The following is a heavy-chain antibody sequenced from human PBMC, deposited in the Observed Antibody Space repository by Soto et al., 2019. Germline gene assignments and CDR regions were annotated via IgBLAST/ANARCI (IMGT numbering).Heavy chain of an antibody. CDR3: ARHGLQYFDWLLSARNWFDP. CDR1: GGSISSGSYY. D-gene: IGHD3-9*01. V-gene: IGHV4-39*01. Sequence: QLQLQESGPGLVKPAETLSLTCTVSGGSISSGSYYWGWIRQPPGKGLEWIGSIYYAGTTYYNPSLKSRVTRSIDTSRDQFSLRLTSVTAADTAVYYCARHGLQYFDWLLSARNWFDPWGQGALVTVSS. CDR2: IYYAGTT. J-gene: IGHJ5*02.